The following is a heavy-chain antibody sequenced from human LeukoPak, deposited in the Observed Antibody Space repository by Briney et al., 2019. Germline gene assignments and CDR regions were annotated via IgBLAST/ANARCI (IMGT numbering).Heavy chain of an antibody. J-gene: IGHJ4*02. CDR2: ITSSSSSM. Sequence: GGSLRLSCVASGFTFSIYTMSWVRQAPGKGLEWVSSITSSSSSMYSADSVKGRLTISRDNAKNSLYLQMYSLRAEDTAVYYCARDLAWGGYWGQGTLVTVSS. CDR3: ARDLAWGGY. D-gene: IGHD7-27*01. CDR1: GFTFSIYT. V-gene: IGHV3-21*01.